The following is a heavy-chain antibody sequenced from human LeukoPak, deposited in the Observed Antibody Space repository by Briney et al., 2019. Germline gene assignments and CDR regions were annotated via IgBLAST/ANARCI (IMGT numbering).Heavy chain of an antibody. CDR2: INPIFGTA. CDR3: ADMTTYYYDSSGYNNWFDP. J-gene: IGHJ5*02. V-gene: IGHV1-69*05. Sequence: GSSVKVSCKASGGTFSSYAISWVRQAPGQGLEWMGGINPIFGTANYAQKFQGRVTITTDESTSTAYMELSSLRSEDTAVYYCADMTTYYYDSSGYNNWFDPWGQGTLVTVSS. CDR1: GGTFSSYA. D-gene: IGHD3-22*01.